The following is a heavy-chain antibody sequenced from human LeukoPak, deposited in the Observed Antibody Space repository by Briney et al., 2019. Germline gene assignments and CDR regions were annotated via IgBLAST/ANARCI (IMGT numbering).Heavy chain of an antibody. CDR3: VKGVFFGVVPSAILDY. J-gene: IGHJ4*02. V-gene: IGHV3-64D*06. Sequence: GGSLRLSCSASGFTFSSYAMHWVRHAPGKGLEYVSAISSNGGSTYYADSVKGRFTISRDNSKNTLYLQVSSLRAEDTAVYYCVKGVFFGVVPSAILDYWGQGTLVTVSS. CDR1: GFTFSSYA. D-gene: IGHD2-2*01. CDR2: ISSNGGST.